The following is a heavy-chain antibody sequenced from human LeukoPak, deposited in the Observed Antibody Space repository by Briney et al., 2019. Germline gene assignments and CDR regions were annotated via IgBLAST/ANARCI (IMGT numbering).Heavy chain of an antibody. Sequence: SETLSLTCAVYGGSFSGYYWSWIRQPPGKGLEWIGEINHSGSTNYNPSLKSRVTISVDTSKNQFSLKLSSVTAADTAVYYCASSYDSSGYEYYFDYWGQGTLVTVSS. D-gene: IGHD3-22*01. V-gene: IGHV4-34*01. J-gene: IGHJ4*02. CDR3: ASSYDSSGYEYYFDY. CDR2: INHSGST. CDR1: GGSFSGYY.